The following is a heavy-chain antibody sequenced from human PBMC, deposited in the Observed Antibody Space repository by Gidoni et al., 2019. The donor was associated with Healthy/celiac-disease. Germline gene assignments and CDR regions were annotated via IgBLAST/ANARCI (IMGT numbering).Heavy chain of an antibody. CDR3: ARSALIADLDY. J-gene: IGHJ4*02. CDR2: INPSGGST. Sequence: QVQLVQSGAEVKKPGASVKVPCKASGYTFTSYYMHWVRQAPGQGLEWMGIINPSGGSTSYAQKFQGRVTMTRDTSTSTVYMELSSLRSEDTAVYYCARSALIADLDYWGQGTLVTVSS. CDR1: GYTFTSYY. V-gene: IGHV1-46*01. D-gene: IGHD2-8*01.